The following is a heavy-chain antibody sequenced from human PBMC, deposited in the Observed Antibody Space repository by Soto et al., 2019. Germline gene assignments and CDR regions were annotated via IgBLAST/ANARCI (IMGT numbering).Heavy chain of an antibody. CDR3: ARDNGISY. J-gene: IGHJ4*02. V-gene: IGHV3-66*01. CDR2: IYSGGST. Sequence: GGSLRLSCAAFGFPVSNNYMSWVRQAPGKGLGGVSLIYSGGSTYYADSVKGRFTISRDNAKNTLYLPMSSLRADDTGVSYCARDNGISYWGQGTRVTVSS. CDR1: GFPVSNNY.